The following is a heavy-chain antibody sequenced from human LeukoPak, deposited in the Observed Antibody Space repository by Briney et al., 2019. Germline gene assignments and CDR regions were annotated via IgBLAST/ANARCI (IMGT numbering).Heavy chain of an antibody. CDR1: GGTFSSYT. CDR3: ASWVFGVVYGTDV. D-gene: IGHD3-3*01. Sequence: SVKVSCKASGGTFSSYTISWVRQAPGQGLEWMGRIIPILGIANYAQKFQGRVTITADKSTSTAYMELSSLRSEDTAVYYCASWVFGVVYGTDVWGQGTTVTVSS. CDR2: IIPILGIA. V-gene: IGHV1-69*02. J-gene: IGHJ6*02.